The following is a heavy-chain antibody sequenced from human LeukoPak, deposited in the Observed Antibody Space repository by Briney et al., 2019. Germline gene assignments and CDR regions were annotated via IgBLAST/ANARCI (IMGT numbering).Heavy chain of an antibody. CDR1: GGSFSGYY. V-gene: IGHV4-34*01. J-gene: IGHJ4*02. CDR2: INHSGST. CDR3: ARVRYGGLGEY. Sequence: SETLSLTCAVYGGSFSGYYWSWIRQPPGKGLEWIGEINHSGSTNYSPSLKSRVTISLDTSKNQFSLNLTSVTAADTAVYYCARVRYGGLGEYWGQGTLVIDSS. D-gene: IGHD3-16*01.